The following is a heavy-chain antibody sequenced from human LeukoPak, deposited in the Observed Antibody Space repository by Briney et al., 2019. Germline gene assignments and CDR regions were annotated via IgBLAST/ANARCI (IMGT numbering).Heavy chain of an antibody. J-gene: IGHJ4*02. CDR3: TRGYDGPGGYFDY. D-gene: IGHD5-12*01. CDR1: GFTFGDYA. CDR2: IRSKAYGGTT. V-gene: IGHV3-49*04. Sequence: PGGSLILSCTASGFTFGDYAMSWVRQAPGKGLEWVGFIRSKAYGGTTEYAASVKGRFTISRDDSKSIAYLQMNSLKTEDTAVYYCTRGYDGPGGYFDYWGQGTLVTVSS.